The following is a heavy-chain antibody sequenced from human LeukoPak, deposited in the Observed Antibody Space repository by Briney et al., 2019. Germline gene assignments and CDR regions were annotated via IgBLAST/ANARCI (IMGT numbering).Heavy chain of an antibody. V-gene: IGHV4-61*02. Sequence: SETLSLTCTVSGGSISSGSYYWSWIRQPAGKGLEWIGRIYTSGSTNYNPSLKSRVTISVDTSKNQFSLKLSSVTAADTAVYYCAREAYYYDSSGYYWGYAFDIWGQGTMVTVSS. CDR2: IYTSGST. D-gene: IGHD3-22*01. J-gene: IGHJ3*02. CDR3: AREAYYYDSSGYYWGYAFDI. CDR1: GGSISSGSYY.